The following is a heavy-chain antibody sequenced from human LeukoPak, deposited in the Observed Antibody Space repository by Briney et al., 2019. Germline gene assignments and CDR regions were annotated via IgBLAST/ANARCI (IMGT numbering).Heavy chain of an antibody. J-gene: IGHJ4*02. CDR3: AAVRLVEMATIDFDY. D-gene: IGHD5-24*01. CDR2: IIPIFGTA. Sequence: SVKVSCKASGGIFSNYAISWVRQAPGHGLEWVGGIIPIFGTANYAQKFQERVTITRDMSTSTAYMELSSLRSEDTAVYYCAAVRLVEMATIDFDYWGQGTLVTVSS. CDR1: GGIFSNYA. V-gene: IGHV1-69*05.